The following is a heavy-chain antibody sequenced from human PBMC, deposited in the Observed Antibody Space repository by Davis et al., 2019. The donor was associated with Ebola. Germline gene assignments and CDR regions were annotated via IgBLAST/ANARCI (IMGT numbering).Heavy chain of an antibody. J-gene: IGHJ4*02. Sequence: PSETLSLTCTVSGGSVSSGSYYWSWIRQPPGKGLKWIGYIYYSGSTNYNPSLKSRVTISVDTSKNQFSLKLSSVTAADTAVYYCARMAPRILNYFDYWGQGTLVTVSS. CDR1: GGSVSSGSYY. CDR3: ARMAPRILNYFDY. D-gene: IGHD3-9*01. CDR2: IYYSGST. V-gene: IGHV4-61*01.